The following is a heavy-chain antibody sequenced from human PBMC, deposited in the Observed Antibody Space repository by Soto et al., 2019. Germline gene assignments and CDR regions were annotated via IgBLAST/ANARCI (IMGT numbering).Heavy chain of an antibody. CDR1: GGTFSSYA. J-gene: IGHJ5*02. D-gene: IGHD6-13*01. CDR2: IIPIFGTA. CDR3: ARAGGIAAAGTGEDWFDP. V-gene: IGHV1-69*13. Sequence: SVKVSCKASGGTFSSYAISWVRQAPGQGLEWMGGIIPIFGTANYAQKFQGRVTITADESTSTAYMELSSLRSEDAAVYYCARAGGIAAAGTGEDWFDPWGQGTLVTVSS.